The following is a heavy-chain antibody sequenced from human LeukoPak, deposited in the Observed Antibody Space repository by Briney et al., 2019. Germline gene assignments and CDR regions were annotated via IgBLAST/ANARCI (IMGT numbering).Heavy chain of an antibody. V-gene: IGHV4-34*01. D-gene: IGHD2-2*01. CDR1: GGSFSGYY. CDR3: ARVKSAAKPWFDP. CDR2: INHSGST. J-gene: IGHJ5*02. Sequence: SETLSLTCAVYGGSFSGYYWSWIRQPPGKGLEWIGEINHSGSTNYNPSLKSRVTISVDTSKNQFSLKLSSVTAADTAVYYCARVKSAAKPWFDPWGQGTLVTVSP.